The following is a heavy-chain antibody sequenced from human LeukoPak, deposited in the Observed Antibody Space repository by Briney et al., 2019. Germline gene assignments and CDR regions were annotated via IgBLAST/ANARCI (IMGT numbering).Heavy chain of an antibody. CDR1: GGSISSSSYY. V-gene: IGHV4-39*07. CDR3: AREGYCSSTNCYNFNY. J-gene: IGHJ4*02. CDR2: INHSGST. D-gene: IGHD2-2*02. Sequence: SETLSLTCTVSGGSISSSSYYWGWIRQPPGEGLEWIGEINHSGSTNYNPSLKSRVTISLDTSKNQISLKLSSVTAADTAVYYCAREGYCSSTNCYNFNYWGQGTLVTVSS.